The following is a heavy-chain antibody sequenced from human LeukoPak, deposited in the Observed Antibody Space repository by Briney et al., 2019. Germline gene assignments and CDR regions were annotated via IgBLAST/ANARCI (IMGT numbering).Heavy chain of an antibody. V-gene: IGHV4-4*07. CDR3: ARGGYSSSPLGY. D-gene: IGHD6-6*01. CDR1: GASISSYY. J-gene: IGHJ4*02. CDR2: TYTSGSI. Sequence: SETLSLTCTVSGASISSYYWSWIRQPAGKGLEWIGRTYTSGSINYNPSLKSRVTMSVDTSKNQFSLKLSSVTAADTAVYYCARGGYSSSPLGYWGQGTLVTVSS.